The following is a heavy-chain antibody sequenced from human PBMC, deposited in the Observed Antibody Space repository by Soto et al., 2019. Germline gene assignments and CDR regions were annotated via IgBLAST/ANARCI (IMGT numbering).Heavy chain of an antibody. D-gene: IGHD6-13*01. Sequence: GSLRLSCEASGLICTNFWMHWVRQVPGKGLVWVSRIDTIGSSTSYADSVKGRFTISRDNAKNTVSLQMNSLRAEDTGVYYCAKDSWYFDLWSQGSLVTVSS. CDR1: GLICTNFW. CDR3: AKDSWYFDL. CDR2: IDTIGSST. V-gene: IGHV3-74*01. J-gene: IGHJ4*02.